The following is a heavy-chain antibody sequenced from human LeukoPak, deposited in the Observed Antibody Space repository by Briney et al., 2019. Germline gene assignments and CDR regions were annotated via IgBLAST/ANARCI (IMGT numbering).Heavy chain of an antibody. Sequence: GGSLRLSCAASGFTFSSYAMSWVRLPPGKGLEWVSVISGIGGSTYYADSVKGRFTISRDNSKNTLYLQMNSLRAEDTAIYYCAKDSNYYGSGSYSKGPVDYWGQGTLVTVSS. J-gene: IGHJ4*02. CDR1: GFTFSSYA. V-gene: IGHV3-23*01. CDR2: ISGIGGST. CDR3: AKDSNYYGSGSYSKGPVDY. D-gene: IGHD3-10*01.